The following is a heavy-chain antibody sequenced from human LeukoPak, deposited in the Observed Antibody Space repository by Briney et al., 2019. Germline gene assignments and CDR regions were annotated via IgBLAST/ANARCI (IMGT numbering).Heavy chain of an antibody. D-gene: IGHD3-10*01. Sequence: GSSVKVSCNYSGGTFSSYGISWVRQAPGQGLEWMGWISAYSGNTNYAQKLQGRVTMTTETSTSTAYMELRSLRSDDTAVYYCARGVSAEYFPHWGQGTLVTVSS. J-gene: IGHJ1*01. CDR2: ISAYSGNT. V-gene: IGHV1-18*01. CDR3: ARGVSAEYFPH. CDR1: GGTFSSYG.